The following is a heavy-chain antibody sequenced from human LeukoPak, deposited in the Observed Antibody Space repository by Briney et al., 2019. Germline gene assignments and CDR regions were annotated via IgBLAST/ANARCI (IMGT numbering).Heavy chain of an antibody. V-gene: IGHV3-74*01. Sequence: PGGSQRLSCAASGFTFSSYWMSWVRQAPGKGLVWVSRINSDGSSTSYADSVKGRFTISRDNAKNTLYLQMNSLRAEDTAVYYCARPYYYDSSRVDYWGQGTLVTVSS. CDR2: INSDGSST. D-gene: IGHD3-22*01. CDR3: ARPYYYDSSRVDY. J-gene: IGHJ4*02. CDR1: GFTFSSYW.